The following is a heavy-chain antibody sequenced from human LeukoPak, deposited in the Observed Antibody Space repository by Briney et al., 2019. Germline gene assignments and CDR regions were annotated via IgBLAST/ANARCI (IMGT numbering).Heavy chain of an antibody. J-gene: IGHJ1*01. CDR2: ISGSGGST. CDR3: ASSSWSSEYFHY. D-gene: IGHD6-13*01. CDR1: GFTFSTFA. Sequence: PGGSLRLSCAASGFTFSTFAMSWVRQAPGGGLEWVSAISGSGGSTYYADSVKGRFTISRDNSKNTLYLQLNSLRAEDTAVYFCASSSWSSEYFHYWGQGTLVTVSS. V-gene: IGHV3-23*01.